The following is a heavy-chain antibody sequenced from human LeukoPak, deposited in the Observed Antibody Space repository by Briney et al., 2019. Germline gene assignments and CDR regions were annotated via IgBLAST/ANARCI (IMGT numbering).Heavy chain of an antibody. CDR3: ARVGYGGGFDY. Sequence: SQTLSLTCTVSGGSISSYYWSWIRQPPGKGLEWIGYIYYSGSTNYNPSLKSRVTISVDTSKNQFSLKLSSVTAADTAVYYCARVGYGGGFDYWGQGTLVTVSS. J-gene: IGHJ4*02. CDR1: GGSISSYY. V-gene: IGHV4-59*01. D-gene: IGHD4-23*01. CDR2: IYYSGST.